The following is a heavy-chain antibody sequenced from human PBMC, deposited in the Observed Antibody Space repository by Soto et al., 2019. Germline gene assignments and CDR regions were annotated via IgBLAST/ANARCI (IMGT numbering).Heavy chain of an antibody. Sequence: GGSLRLSCAASGFTFSSYGMHWVRQAPGKGLEWVAVIWYDGSNKYYADSVKGRFTISRDNSKNTLYLQMNSLRAEDTAVYYCAREGLDYGDYGYWGQGTLVTVSS. J-gene: IGHJ4*02. CDR3: AREGLDYGDYGY. D-gene: IGHD4-17*01. CDR1: GFTFSSYG. V-gene: IGHV3-33*01. CDR2: IWYDGSNK.